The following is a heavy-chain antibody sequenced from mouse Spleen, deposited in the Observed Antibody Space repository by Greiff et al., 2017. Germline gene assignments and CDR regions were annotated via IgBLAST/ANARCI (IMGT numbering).Heavy chain of an antibody. CDR1: GFNIKDDY. J-gene: IGHJ3*01. Sequence: EVQLQQSGAELVRPGASVKLSCTASGFNIKDDYMHWVKQRPEQGLEWIGWIDPENGDTEYASKFQGKATITADTSSNTAYLQLSSLTSEDTAVYYCTTRAYYSIPYWGQGTLVTVSA. V-gene: IGHV14-4*01. CDR2: IDPENGDT. D-gene: IGHD2-5*01. CDR3: TTRAYYSIPY.